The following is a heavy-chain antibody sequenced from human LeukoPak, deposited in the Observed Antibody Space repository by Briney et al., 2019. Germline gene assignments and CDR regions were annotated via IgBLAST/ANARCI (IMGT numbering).Heavy chain of an antibody. V-gene: IGHV4-39*07. J-gene: IGHJ4*02. D-gene: IGHD6-13*01. CDR1: GGSISSSTYY. Sequence: KPSETLSLTCTVSGGSISSSTYYWGWIRQPPGKGLEWIGEINHSGSTNYNPSLKSRVTISVDTSKNQFSLKLSSVTAADTAVYYCASPRAERSTWYAVDYWGQGTLVTVSA. CDR2: INHSGST. CDR3: ASPRAERSTWYAVDY.